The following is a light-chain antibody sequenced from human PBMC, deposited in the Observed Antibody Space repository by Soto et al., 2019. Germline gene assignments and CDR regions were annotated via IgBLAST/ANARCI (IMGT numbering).Light chain of an antibody. CDR2: EGS. V-gene: IGLV2-23*03. CDR3: CSYAGSSTV. J-gene: IGLJ1*01. CDR1: SSDVGSYNL. Sequence: QSVLTQPSSGSGSPGQSITISCNGTSSDVGSYNLVSWYQQHPGKAPKLMIYEGSKRPSGVSNRFSGSKSGNTASLTISGLQAEDEADYYCCSYAGSSTVFGTGTKVTVL.